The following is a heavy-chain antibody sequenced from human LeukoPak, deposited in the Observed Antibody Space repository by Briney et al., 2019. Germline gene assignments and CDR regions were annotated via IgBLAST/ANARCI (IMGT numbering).Heavy chain of an antibody. CDR3: ARGEWWFDP. D-gene: IGHD2-8*01. CDR1: GFTFSTSW. CDR2: IKQDGGET. J-gene: IGHJ5*02. V-gene: IGHV3-7*01. Sequence: GGSLRLSCAASGFTFSTSWMSWVRQAPGKGLEWVANIKQDGGETQYADSVKGRYTISRDNAKNSLYLQMNSPRAEDTAVYYCARGEWWFDPWGQGTLVTVSS.